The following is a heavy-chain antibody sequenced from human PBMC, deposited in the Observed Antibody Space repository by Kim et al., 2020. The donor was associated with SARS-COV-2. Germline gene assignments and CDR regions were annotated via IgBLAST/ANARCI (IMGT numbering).Heavy chain of an antibody. Sequence: GGSLRHSCAASGFTFSSYWMHWVRQAPGKGLVWVSRINSDGSSTSYADSVKGRFTISRDNAKNTLYLQMNSLRAEDTAVYYCARGAMVRGAYYMDVWGKGTTVTVSS. D-gene: IGHD3-10*01. CDR1: GFTFSSYW. V-gene: IGHV3-74*01. J-gene: IGHJ6*03. CDR2: INSDGSST. CDR3: ARGAMVRGAYYMDV.